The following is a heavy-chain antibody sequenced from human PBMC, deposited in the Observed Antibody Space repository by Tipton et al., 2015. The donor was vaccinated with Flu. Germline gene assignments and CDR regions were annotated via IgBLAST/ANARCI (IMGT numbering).Heavy chain of an antibody. CDR2: IYHTGST. CDR1: GGSISGYY. D-gene: IGHD6-13*01. V-gene: IGHV4-38-2*02. J-gene: IGHJ4*02. Sequence: LRLSCTVSGGSISGYYWTWIRQPPGKGLEWIGSIYHTGSTYYNPSLKSRVTISVDTSKNQFSLKLSSVTAADTAVYYCARGIYISSSWYVGRGDPNKNDYWGQGTLVTVSS. CDR3: ARGIYISSSWYVGRGDPNKNDY.